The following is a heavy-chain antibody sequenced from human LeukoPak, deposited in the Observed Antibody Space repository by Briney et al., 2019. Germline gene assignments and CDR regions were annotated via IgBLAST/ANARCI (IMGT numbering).Heavy chain of an antibody. J-gene: IGHJ4*02. CDR2: TSYDGSNK. V-gene: IGHV3-30*18. D-gene: IGHD3-22*01. CDR1: GFTFSSYG. Sequence: GALRLSCAASGFTFSSYGMHWVRQAPGKGLEWVAVTSYDGSNKYYADSVKGRFTISRDNSKNTLYLQMNSLRAEDTAVYYCAKDLDSSGYFDYWGQGTLVTVSS. CDR3: AKDLDSSGYFDY.